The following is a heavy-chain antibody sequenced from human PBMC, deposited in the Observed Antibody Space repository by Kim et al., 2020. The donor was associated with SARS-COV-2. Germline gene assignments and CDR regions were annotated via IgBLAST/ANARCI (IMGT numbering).Heavy chain of an antibody. D-gene: IGHD6-19*01. CDR1: GFTFSSYA. V-gene: IGHV3-30*04. CDR3: ARDWGRAVAGTFDY. CDR2: ISYDGSNK. J-gene: IGHJ4*02. Sequence: GGSLRLSCAASGFTFSSYAMHWVRQAPGKGLEWVAVISYDGSNKYYADSVKGRFTISRDNSKNTLYLQMNSLRAEDTAVYYCARDWGRAVAGTFDYWGQG.